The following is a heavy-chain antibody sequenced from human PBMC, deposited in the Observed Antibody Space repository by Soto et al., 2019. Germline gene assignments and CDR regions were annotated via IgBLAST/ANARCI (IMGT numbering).Heavy chain of an antibody. CDR1: GFTFSSYA. CDR2: ISGSGGGT. CDR3: ARDGGYQLLVRYGMDV. V-gene: IGHV3-23*01. J-gene: IGHJ6*02. D-gene: IGHD2-2*01. Sequence: PGGSLRLSCAASGFTFSSYAMNCVRQAPGKGLEWVSSISGSGGGTYYADSVKGRFTVSRDNSKNTLYLQMNSLRAEDTALYYCARDGGYQLLVRYGMDVWGQGTPVTVSS.